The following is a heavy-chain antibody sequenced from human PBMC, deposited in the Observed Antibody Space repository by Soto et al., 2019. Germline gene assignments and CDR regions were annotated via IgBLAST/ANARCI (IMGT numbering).Heavy chain of an antibody. D-gene: IGHD5-12*01. J-gene: IGHJ4*02. CDR2: ISAYNGNT. CDR1: GYTCTSYG. CDR3: ARDRGYSGYDFVRSHFDY. Sequence: ASVKVSCKASGYTCTSYGISWVRQAPGQGLEWMGWISAYNGNTNYAQKLQGRVTMTTDTTTITAYMELLSLRSDDTVVYYCARDRGYSGYDFVRSHFDYLGQGTLVTVSS. V-gene: IGHV1-18*01.